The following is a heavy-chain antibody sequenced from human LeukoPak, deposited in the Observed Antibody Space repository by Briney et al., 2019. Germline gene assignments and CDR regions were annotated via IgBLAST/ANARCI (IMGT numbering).Heavy chain of an antibody. J-gene: IGHJ5*02. CDR2: IIPIFGTA. Sequence: GASVKVSCKASGYTFTGYYMHWVRQAPGQGLEWMGGIIPIFGTANYAQKFQGRVTITTDESTSTAYMELSSLRSEDTAVYYCARGGPLGAVARYNWFDPWGQGTLVTVSS. CDR1: GYTFTGYY. V-gene: IGHV1-69*05. CDR3: ARGGPLGAVARYNWFDP. D-gene: IGHD6-19*01.